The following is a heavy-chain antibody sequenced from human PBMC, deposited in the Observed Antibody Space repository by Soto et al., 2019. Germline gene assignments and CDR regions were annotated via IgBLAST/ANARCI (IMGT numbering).Heavy chain of an antibody. CDR1: GFTFSSYA. CDR3: AKEKGVKGDYFFDY. Sequence: GGSLRLSCAAFGFTFSSYAMSRVRQAPGKGVEWVSAISGSGGSTYYADSVKGRFTISRDNSKNTLYLQMNSLRAEDTAVYYCAKEKGVKGDYFFDYWGQGTLVTVSS. J-gene: IGHJ4*02. D-gene: IGHD2-21*02. CDR2: ISGSGGST. V-gene: IGHV3-23*01.